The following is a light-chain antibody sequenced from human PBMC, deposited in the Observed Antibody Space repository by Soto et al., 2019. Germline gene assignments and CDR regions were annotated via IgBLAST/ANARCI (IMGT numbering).Light chain of an antibody. CDR3: SSYTSDSSYV. V-gene: IGLV2-14*01. CDR1: SSDVGLYDY. J-gene: IGLJ1*01. CDR2: AVS. Sequence: QSVLTQPGSVSGSPGRSITISCTGTSSDVGLYDYVSWYQQHPGKAPQPMIYAVSNRPSGVSNRFSASKSGNTASLFISGLQAEDEADYYCSSYTSDSSYVFGSGTKVT.